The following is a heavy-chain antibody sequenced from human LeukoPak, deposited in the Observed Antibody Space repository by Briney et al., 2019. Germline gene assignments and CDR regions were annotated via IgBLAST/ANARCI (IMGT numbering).Heavy chain of an antibody. Sequence: GGSLRLSCAAAVFTVINNYLGWVRQPPWKGLAGVSIIYSGGSIYYADSVKGRFTLSRDNSKNPLYLQMNSVRAEDTAVYYCARGRDIYDRSGYYFYYFAYWGQGTLVTVPS. CDR3: ARGRDIYDRSGYYFYYFAY. D-gene: IGHD3-22*01. J-gene: IGHJ4*02. CDR2: IYSGGSI. CDR1: VFTVINNY. V-gene: IGHV3-66*01.